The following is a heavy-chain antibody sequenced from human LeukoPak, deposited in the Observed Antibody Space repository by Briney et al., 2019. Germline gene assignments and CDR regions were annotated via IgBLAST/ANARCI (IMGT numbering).Heavy chain of an antibody. V-gene: IGHV1-69*04. CDR2: IIPVLSVT. Sequence: SVKVSCKASGGTFSSHAISWVRQAPGQGLEWMGRIIPVLSVTNYAQKFQGRVTITADRSTNTGYMELSSLRPEDTAVYYCARDSGYDLGAFDIWGQGTMVTVSS. J-gene: IGHJ3*02. CDR1: GGTFSSHA. D-gene: IGHD5-12*01. CDR3: ARDSGYDLGAFDI.